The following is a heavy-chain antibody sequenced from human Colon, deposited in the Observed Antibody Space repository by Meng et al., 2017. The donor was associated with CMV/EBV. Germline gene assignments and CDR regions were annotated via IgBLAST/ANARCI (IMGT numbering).Heavy chain of an antibody. CDR1: GYRFSDYY. CDR3: VPGPTGYFDH. J-gene: IGHJ4*02. CDR2: MNPKSGGT. V-gene: IGHV1-2*02. Sequence: ASVKVSCKASGYRFSDYYMHWVRQAPGQGLEWMGWMNPKSGGTKYAEKFQARVTMTRDTSISTAYMDLSSLTSDDTAIYYCVPGPTGYFDHWGQGTLVTVSS. D-gene: IGHD7-27*01.